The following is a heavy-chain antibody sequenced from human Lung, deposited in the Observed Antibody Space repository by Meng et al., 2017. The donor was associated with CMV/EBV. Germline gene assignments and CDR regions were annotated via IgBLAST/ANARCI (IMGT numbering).Heavy chain of an antibody. V-gene: IGHV1-3*01. D-gene: IGHD2-8*01. Sequence: SGCSCVNYCIHCVRPPPGRRLEVVGLLNRRNGETYYSQQFQDRITITTATTATTVWLALMSPKFEDAAVYLCGMYHLVGRAYYFDFWGQGTLVTVSS. J-gene: IGHJ4*02. CDR3: GMYHLVGRAYYFDF. CDR2: LNRRNGET. CDR1: GCSCVNYC.